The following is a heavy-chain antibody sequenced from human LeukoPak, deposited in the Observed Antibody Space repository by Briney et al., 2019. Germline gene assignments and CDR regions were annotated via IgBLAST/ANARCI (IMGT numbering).Heavy chain of an antibody. CDR2: INHSGST. CDR3: ARVLFALAGTGGWIDY. D-gene: IGHD6-19*01. Sequence: SETLSLTCAVYGGSFSGYYWSWIRQPPGKGLEWIGEINHSGSTNYNPSLKSRVTISVDTSKNQFSLKLSSVTAADTAVYYCARVLFALAGTGGWIDYWGQGTLVTVSS. CDR1: GGSFSGYY. J-gene: IGHJ4*02. V-gene: IGHV4-34*01.